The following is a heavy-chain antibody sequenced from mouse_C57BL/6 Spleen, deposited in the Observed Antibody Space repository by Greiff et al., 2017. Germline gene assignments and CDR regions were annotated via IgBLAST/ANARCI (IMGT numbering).Heavy chain of an antibody. CDR3: APYDYDEESRVDY. D-gene: IGHD2-4*01. Sequence: QVQLQQPGAELVKPGASVKLSCKASGYTFTSYWMHWVKQRPGQGLEWIGMIHPNSGSTNYNEKFKSKATLTVDKSSSTAYMQLSSLTSEDSAVYYCAPYDYDEESRVDYWGQGTTLTVSS. V-gene: IGHV1-64*01. CDR1: GYTFTSYW. J-gene: IGHJ2*01. CDR2: IHPNSGST.